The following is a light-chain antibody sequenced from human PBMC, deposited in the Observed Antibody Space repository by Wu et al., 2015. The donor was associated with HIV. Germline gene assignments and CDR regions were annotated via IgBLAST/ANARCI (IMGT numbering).Light chain of an antibody. CDR1: QNIGNY. CDR2: AAS. CDR3: QQYYTYPRT. V-gene: IGKV1-6*01. J-gene: IGKJ1*01. Sequence: IQMTQSPSSLSASVGDRVTITCRASQNIGNYLNWYQQKLGKAPKLLISAASNLQGGVPSRFSGIGSGTDFTLTISCLQSEDFATYYCQQYYTYPRTFGQGSKGGNET.